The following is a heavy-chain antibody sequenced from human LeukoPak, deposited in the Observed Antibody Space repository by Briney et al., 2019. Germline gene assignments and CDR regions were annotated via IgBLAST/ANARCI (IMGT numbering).Heavy chain of an antibody. D-gene: IGHD6-13*01. Sequence: PGRSLRLSRAASGFTFSSYGMHWVRQAPGKGLEWVAVISYDGSNKYYADSVKGRFTISRDNSKNTLYLQMNSLRAEDTAVYYCAKDDDDGYSSSWPDYWGQGTLVTVSS. CDR3: AKDDDDGYSSSWPDY. J-gene: IGHJ4*02. V-gene: IGHV3-30*18. CDR2: ISYDGSNK. CDR1: GFTFSSYG.